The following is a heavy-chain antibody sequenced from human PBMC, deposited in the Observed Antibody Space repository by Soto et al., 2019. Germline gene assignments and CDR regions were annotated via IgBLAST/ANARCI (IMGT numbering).Heavy chain of an antibody. D-gene: IGHD3-10*01. CDR1: GGSISSSSYY. Sequence: ETLSLTCTVSGGSISSSSYYWGWIRQPPGKGLEWIGSIYYSGSTYYNPSLKSRVTISVDTSKNQFSLKLSSVTAADTAVYYCARHTSIWSGSNYWGQGTLVTVSS. J-gene: IGHJ4*02. CDR2: IYYSGST. V-gene: IGHV4-39*01. CDR3: ARHTSIWSGSNY.